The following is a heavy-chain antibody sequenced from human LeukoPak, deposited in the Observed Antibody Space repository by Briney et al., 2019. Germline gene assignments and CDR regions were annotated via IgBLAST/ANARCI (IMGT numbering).Heavy chain of an antibody. V-gene: IGHV4-4*09. J-gene: IGHJ4*02. D-gene: IGHD5-18*01. CDR1: GGSISSYY. CDR2: IYTSGST. Sequence: SETLSLTCTVSGGSISSYYWSWIRQPPGKGLEWIGYIYTSGSTNYNPSLKSRVTISVDTSKNQFSLKLSSVTAADTAVYYCAKAGRKGYGYLFDYWGQGTLVTVSS. CDR3: AKAGRKGYGYLFDY.